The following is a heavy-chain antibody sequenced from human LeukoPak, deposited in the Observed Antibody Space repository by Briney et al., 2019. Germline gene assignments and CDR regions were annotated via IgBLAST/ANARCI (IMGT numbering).Heavy chain of an antibody. D-gene: IGHD6-19*01. Sequence: TGGSLRLSCAASGFTFSSYGMHWVRQAPGKGLEWGAFIRYDGSNKYYADSVKGRFTISRDNSKNTLYLQMNSLRAEDTAVYYCAKDPYRIAVAGTGPDYWGQGTLVTVSS. J-gene: IGHJ4*02. V-gene: IGHV3-30*02. CDR1: GFTFSSYG. CDR3: AKDPYRIAVAGTGPDY. CDR2: IRYDGSNK.